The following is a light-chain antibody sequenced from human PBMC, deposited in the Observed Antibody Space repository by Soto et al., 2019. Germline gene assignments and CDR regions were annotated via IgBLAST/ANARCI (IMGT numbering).Light chain of an antibody. J-gene: IGLJ3*02. V-gene: IGLV4-69*01. CDR1: SGHSSYA. CDR2: LNSDGSH. Sequence: QLVLTQSPSASASLGASVKLTCTLSSGHSSYAIAWHQQQPEKGPRYLMKLNSDGSHNKGDGIPDRFSGSSSGAERYLTISSLQAEDESDYFCQTWASGVWVFGGGIKLTVL. CDR3: QTWASGVWV.